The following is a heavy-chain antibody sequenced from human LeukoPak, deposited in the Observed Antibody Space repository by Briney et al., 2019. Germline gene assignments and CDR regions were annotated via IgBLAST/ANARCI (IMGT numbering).Heavy chain of an antibody. D-gene: IGHD3-22*01. J-gene: IGHJ4*02. CDR3: ARDLSSGYYYEFGDLFDY. Sequence: PGRSLRLSCAASGFTFSSYAMHWVRQAPGKGLEWVAVISYDGSNKYYADSVKGRFTISRDNSKNTLYLQMNSLRAEDTAVYYCARDLSSGYYYEFGDLFDYWGQGTLVTVSS. V-gene: IGHV3-30-3*01. CDR1: GFTFSSYA. CDR2: ISYDGSNK.